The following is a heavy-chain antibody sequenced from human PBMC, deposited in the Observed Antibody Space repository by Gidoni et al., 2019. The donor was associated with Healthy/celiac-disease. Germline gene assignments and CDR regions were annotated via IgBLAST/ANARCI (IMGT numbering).Heavy chain of an antibody. J-gene: IGHJ4*02. Sequence: EVQLLESGGGLVQPGGSLRLSCAASGFTLSRYAMSWVRQAPGKGLEWVSAISGSGGSTYYADSVKGRFTISRDNSKSTLYLQMNSLRAEDTAVYYCAKRGSGMAAAGTGVFDYWGQGTLVTVSS. D-gene: IGHD6-13*01. V-gene: IGHV3-23*01. CDR3: AKRGSGMAAAGTGVFDY. CDR2: ISGSGGST. CDR1: GFTLSRYA.